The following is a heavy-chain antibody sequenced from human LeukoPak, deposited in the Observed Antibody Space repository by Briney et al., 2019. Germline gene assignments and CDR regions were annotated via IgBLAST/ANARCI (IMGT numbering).Heavy chain of an antibody. D-gene: IGHD3-22*01. Sequence: QTGGSLRLSCAASGFTFSSYGMHWVRQAPGKGLEWVAVISYDGSNKYYADSVKGRFTISRDNSKNTLYLQMNSLRAEDTAVYYCAKLGDSSGPYYFDYWGQGTLVTVSS. V-gene: IGHV3-30*18. CDR3: AKLGDSSGPYYFDY. CDR1: GFTFSSYG. CDR2: ISYDGSNK. J-gene: IGHJ4*02.